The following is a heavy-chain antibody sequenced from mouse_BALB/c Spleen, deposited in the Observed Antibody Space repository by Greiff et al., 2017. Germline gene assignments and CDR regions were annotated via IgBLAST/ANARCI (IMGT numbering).Heavy chain of an antibody. CDR3: ARGGIYYDYDRGYYYAMDY. Sequence: QVQLQQSGAELVRPGSSVKISCKASGYAFSSYWMNWVKQRPGQGLEWIGQIYPGDGDTNYNGKFKGKATLTADKSSSTAYMQLSSLTSEDSAVYFCARGGIYYDYDRGYYYAMDYWGQGTSVTVSS. V-gene: IGHV1-80*01. D-gene: IGHD2-4*01. CDR2: IYPGDGDT. CDR1: GYAFSSYW. J-gene: IGHJ4*01.